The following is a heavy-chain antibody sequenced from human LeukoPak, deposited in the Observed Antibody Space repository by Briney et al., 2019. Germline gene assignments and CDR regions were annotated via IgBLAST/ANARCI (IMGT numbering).Heavy chain of an antibody. V-gene: IGHV3-30-3*01. Sequence: GGSLRLSCAASGFTFSSYAMYWVRQAPGKGLEWVAVISYEGSNKYYADSVKGRFTISRDNSKNTLYLQMNSLRAEDTAVYYCARAGISLDYYGMDVWGQGTTVTVSS. D-gene: IGHD2-15*01. CDR2: ISYEGSNK. CDR1: GFTFSSYA. J-gene: IGHJ6*02. CDR3: ARAGISLDYYGMDV.